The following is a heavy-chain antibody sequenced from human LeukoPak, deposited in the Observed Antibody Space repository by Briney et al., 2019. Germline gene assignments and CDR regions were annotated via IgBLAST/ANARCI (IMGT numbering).Heavy chain of an antibody. CDR1: EYTFTAYY. CDR2: INPKSGGI. Sequence: ASVKVSCKASEYTFTAYYMHWMRQAPGQGPEWMGWINPKSGGINYAQKFQGRVTMTRDTSINTVYMELSRLNTDDTAVYFCARNWNDVLGTPDYWGQGTRVTVSS. D-gene: IGHD1-1*01. V-gene: IGHV1-2*02. CDR3: ARNWNDVLGTPDY. J-gene: IGHJ4*02.